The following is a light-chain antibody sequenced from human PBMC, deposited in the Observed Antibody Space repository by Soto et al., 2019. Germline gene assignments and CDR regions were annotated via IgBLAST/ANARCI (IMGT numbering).Light chain of an antibody. Sequence: QAVVTQEPSFSVSPGGTVTLTCGLSSGSVSTSYYPSWYQQTPGQAPRTLIYSTNTRSSGVPDRFSGSILGNKAALTITGAHADDESDYYCVLYMGSVVFGGGTKLTVL. CDR1: SGSVSTSYY. J-gene: IGLJ2*01. CDR2: STN. V-gene: IGLV8-61*01. CDR3: VLYMGSVV.